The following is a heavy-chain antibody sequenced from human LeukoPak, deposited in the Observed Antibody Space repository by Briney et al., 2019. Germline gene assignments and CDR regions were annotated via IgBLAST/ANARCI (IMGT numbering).Heavy chain of an antibody. D-gene: IGHD3-10*01. CDR1: GFTFSSYW. CDR3: AREVRFRAYFDL. Sequence: GGSLRLSCAASGFTFSSYWMSWVRQAPGKGLEWVANIKQDGSEKYSVDSVKGRFTISRDNAKNSLYLQMDSLRAEDTAVYYCAREVRFRAYFDLWGRGTLVTVSS. CDR2: IKQDGSEK. J-gene: IGHJ2*01. V-gene: IGHV3-7*01.